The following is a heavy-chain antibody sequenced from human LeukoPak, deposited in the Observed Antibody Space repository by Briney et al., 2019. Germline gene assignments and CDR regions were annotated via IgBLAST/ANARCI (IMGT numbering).Heavy chain of an antibody. CDR1: GYTFTSYG. Sequence: APVKVSCKASGYTFTSYGISWVRQAPGQGLEWMGWISAYNGNTNYAQKLQGRVTMTTDTSTSTAYMELRSLRSDDTAVYYCATITVTLRPYYYYYMDVWGKGTTVTVSS. CDR3: ATITVTLRPYYYYYMDV. V-gene: IGHV1-18*01. D-gene: IGHD4-11*01. J-gene: IGHJ6*03. CDR2: ISAYNGNT.